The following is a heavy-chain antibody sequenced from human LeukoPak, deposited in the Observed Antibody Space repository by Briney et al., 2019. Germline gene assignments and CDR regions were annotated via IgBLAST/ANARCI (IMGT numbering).Heavy chain of an antibody. D-gene: IGHD3-9*01. CDR3: ARDWDILTGSHGGPFDY. Sequence: ASVKVSCKASGYTFTSYAMHWARQAPGQRLEWMGWINAGNGNTKYSQKFQGRVTITRDTSASTAYMELSGLRSEDTAVYYCARDWDILTGSHGGPFDYWGQGTLVTVSS. CDR2: INAGNGNT. V-gene: IGHV1-3*01. CDR1: GYTFTSYA. J-gene: IGHJ4*02.